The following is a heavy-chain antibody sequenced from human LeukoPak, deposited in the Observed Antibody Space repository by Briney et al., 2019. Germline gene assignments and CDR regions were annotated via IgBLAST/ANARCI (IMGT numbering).Heavy chain of an antibody. CDR1: GFTFSSYS. CDR2: ISDSGGST. J-gene: IGHJ4*02. D-gene: IGHD5-18*01. Sequence: QSGGSLRLSCAASGFTFSSYSMNWVRQAPGKGLEWVSVISDSGGSTYYADSVKGRFTISRDNSKNTLYLEMNSLRAEDTAIYYCAKAIYGYRAGLDYWGQGTLVTVSS. CDR3: AKAIYGYRAGLDY. V-gene: IGHV3-23*01.